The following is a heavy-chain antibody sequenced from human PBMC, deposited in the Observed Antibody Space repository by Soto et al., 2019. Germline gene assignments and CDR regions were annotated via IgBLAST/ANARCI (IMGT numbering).Heavy chain of an antibody. CDR1: GGSIFSDD. Sequence: ETLSLTCTVSGGSIFSDDWTWIRQPPGKGLEWIGYISRGGSSRYAPSLKGRVTFSTDTSKNQVSLKLTYVTVADTAVYYCARGYWFDPWGPGTLVTV. CDR2: ISRGGSS. J-gene: IGHJ5*02. CDR3: ARGYWFDP. V-gene: IGHV4-59*01.